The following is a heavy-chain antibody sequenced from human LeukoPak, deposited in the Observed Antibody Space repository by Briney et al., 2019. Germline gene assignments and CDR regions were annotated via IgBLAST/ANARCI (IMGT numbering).Heavy chain of an antibody. D-gene: IGHD6-19*01. J-gene: IGHJ4*02. CDR1: GFTVDDYA. CDR2: LSWNSVTI. Sequence: GRSLRLSCAASGFTVDDYAMHWVRQAPGKGLEWISGLSWNSVTIDYADSVKGRFTISRDNAKNSLYLQMNSLRAEDTALYYCVKDSSGWYGVFDYWGQGTLVTVSS. V-gene: IGHV3-9*01. CDR3: VKDSSGWYGVFDY.